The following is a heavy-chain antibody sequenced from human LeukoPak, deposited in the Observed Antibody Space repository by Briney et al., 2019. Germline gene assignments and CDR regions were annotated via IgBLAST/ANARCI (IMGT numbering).Heavy chain of an antibody. CDR3: AKGSELLWFGELPPRSFDY. CDR1: GFTFDDYA. Sequence: GRSLRLSCAASGFTFDDYAMHWVRQAPGKGLEWVSGISWNSGSIGYADSVKGRFTISRDNAKNSLYLQMNSLRAEDTALYYCAKGSELLWFGELPPRSFDYWGQGTLVTVSS. CDR2: ISWNSGSI. J-gene: IGHJ4*02. V-gene: IGHV3-9*01. D-gene: IGHD3-10*01.